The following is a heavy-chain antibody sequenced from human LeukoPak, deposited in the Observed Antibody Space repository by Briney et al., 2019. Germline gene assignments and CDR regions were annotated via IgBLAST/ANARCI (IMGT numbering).Heavy chain of an antibody. CDR1: GFPFSNSW. Sequence: PGGSLRLPCAVSGFPFSNSWMYWVRQAPGKGLEGVANINKDGGGISYVDSVKGRFIISRDNARNSLYLQMNSLRVEDTAVYFCAGGNSMDVWGKGTAVTVPS. J-gene: IGHJ6*04. CDR2: INKDGGGI. V-gene: IGHV3-7*03. CDR3: AGGNSMDV. D-gene: IGHD1/OR15-1a*01.